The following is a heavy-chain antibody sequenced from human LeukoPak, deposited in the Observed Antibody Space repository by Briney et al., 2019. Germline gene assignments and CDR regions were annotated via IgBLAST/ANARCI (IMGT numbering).Heavy chain of an antibody. Sequence: GGSLRLSCAASGFTFSIYWMSWVRQAPGKGLEWVANVKQDGSEKFYVDSVKGRFTISRDNAKNTLYLQMNSLRAEDTAFYYCAKSDYFDPWGLGTLVTVSS. CDR2: VKQDGSEK. CDR3: AKSDYFDP. CDR1: GFTFSIYW. J-gene: IGHJ5*02. V-gene: IGHV3-7*01. D-gene: IGHD1-26*01.